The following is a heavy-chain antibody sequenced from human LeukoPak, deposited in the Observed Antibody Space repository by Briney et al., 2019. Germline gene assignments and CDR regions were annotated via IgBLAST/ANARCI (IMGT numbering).Heavy chain of an antibody. V-gene: IGHV3-48*02. J-gene: IGHJ4*02. CDR3: AATRGE. CDR1: GFTFNNYA. D-gene: IGHD3-16*01. Sequence: GGSLRLSCAASGFTFNNYAMSWFRQTPGKGLEWVSYISSSSSTIYYADSVKGRFTISRDNAKNSLYLQMNSLRDEDTAVYYCAATRGEWGQGTLVTVSS. CDR2: ISSSSSTI.